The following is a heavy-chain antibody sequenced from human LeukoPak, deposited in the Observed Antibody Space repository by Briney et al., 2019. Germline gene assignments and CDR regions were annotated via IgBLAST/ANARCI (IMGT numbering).Heavy chain of an antibody. CDR1: GYTFTSYD. Sequence: ASVKVSCKASGYTFTSYDINWVRQATGQGLEWMGWMNPNSGNTGYAQKFQGRVTMTRNTSISTAYMELSSLRSEDTAVYYCARDFRARIAARPAYWGQGTLVTVSS. V-gene: IGHV1-8*01. CDR2: MNPNSGNT. D-gene: IGHD6-6*01. CDR3: ARDFRARIAARPAY. J-gene: IGHJ4*02.